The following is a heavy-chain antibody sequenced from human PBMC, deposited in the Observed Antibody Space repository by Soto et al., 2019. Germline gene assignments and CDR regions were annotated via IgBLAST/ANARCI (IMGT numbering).Heavy chain of an antibody. Sequence: GGSLRLCCAASGFTFSSYTMNWVRQAPGKGLEWVSAISGSGGSTYYADSVKGRFTISRDNSKNTVYLQMTSLRAEDTAVYSCAKDYLRGSYLASVDYWGQGPLVTVCS. J-gene: IGHJ4*02. CDR1: GFTFSSYT. D-gene: IGHD1-26*01. CDR2: ISGSGGST. CDR3: AKDYLRGSYLASVDY. V-gene: IGHV3-23*01.